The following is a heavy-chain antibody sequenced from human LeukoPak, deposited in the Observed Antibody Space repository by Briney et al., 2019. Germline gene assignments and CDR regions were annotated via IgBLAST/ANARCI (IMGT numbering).Heavy chain of an antibody. CDR1: GGSFSGYY. CDR2: INHSGNA. CDR3: AREGGYSYGSY. Sequence: SETLSLTCGVYGGSFSGYYWTWIRQPPGKGLEWIGEINHSGNANYDPSLKSRVTMSVDTSKNQFSLKLSSVTAADTAVYYCAREGGYSYGSYWGQGTLVAVSS. J-gene: IGHJ4*02. V-gene: IGHV4-34*01. D-gene: IGHD5-18*01.